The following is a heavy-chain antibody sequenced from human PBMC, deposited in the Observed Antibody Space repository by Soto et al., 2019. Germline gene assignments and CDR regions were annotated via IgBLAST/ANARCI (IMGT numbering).Heavy chain of an antibody. CDR3: APDPVTMVRGVIIDPNYYYGMDV. CDR1: GFTFSSYA. V-gene: IGHV3-23*01. J-gene: IGHJ6*02. Sequence: EVQLLESGGGLVQPGGSLRLSCAASGFTFSSYAMSWVRQAPGKGLEWVSAISGSGGSTYYADSVKGRFTISRDNSKNTLYLQMNSLRAEDTAVYYCAPDPVTMVRGVIIDPNYYYGMDVWGQGTTVTVSS. D-gene: IGHD3-10*01. CDR2: ISGSGGST.